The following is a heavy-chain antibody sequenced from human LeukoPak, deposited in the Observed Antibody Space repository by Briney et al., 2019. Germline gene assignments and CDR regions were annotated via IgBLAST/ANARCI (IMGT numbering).Heavy chain of an antibody. D-gene: IGHD3-22*01. V-gene: IGHV3-15*07. CDR1: GFTFSNAW. J-gene: IGHJ4*02. CDR2: IKSKTDGGTT. CDR3: TTDPDDSSGYHFAY. Sequence: NPGGSLRLSCAASGFTFSNAWMNWVRQAPGKGLEWVGRIKSKTDGGTTDYAAPVKGRFTISRDDSKNTLYLQMNSLKPEDTAVYYCTTDPDDSSGYHFAYWGQGTLVTVSS.